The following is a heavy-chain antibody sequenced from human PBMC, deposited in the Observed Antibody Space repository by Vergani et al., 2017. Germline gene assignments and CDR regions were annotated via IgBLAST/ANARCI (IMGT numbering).Heavy chain of an antibody. CDR1: GFTFDDYA. Sequence: EVQLVESGGGLVQPGRSLRLSCAASGFTFDDYAMHWVRQAPGKGLEWVSGISWNSGSIGYADSVKGRFTISRDNAKNSLYLQMNSLRAEDTALYYCAKATHYDSSGYYDDYYYYGMDVWGQGTTVTVSS. V-gene: IGHV3-9*01. CDR3: AKATHYDSSGYYDDYYYYGMDV. J-gene: IGHJ6*02. D-gene: IGHD3-22*01. CDR2: ISWNSGSI.